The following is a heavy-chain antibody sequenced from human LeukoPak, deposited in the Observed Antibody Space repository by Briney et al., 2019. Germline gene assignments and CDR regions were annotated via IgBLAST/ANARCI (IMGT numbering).Heavy chain of an antibody. V-gene: IGHV3-30-3*01. D-gene: IGHD5-12*01. CDR2: ISYDGSNK. J-gene: IGHJ4*02. Sequence: GGSLRLSCAASGFTFSSYAMHWVRQAPGKGLEWVAVISYDGSNKYYADSVKGRFTISRDNSKNTLYLQMNSLRAEDTAVYYCARAIKGMATSLAGYWGQGTLVTVSS. CDR3: ARAIKGMATSLAGY. CDR1: GFTFSSYA.